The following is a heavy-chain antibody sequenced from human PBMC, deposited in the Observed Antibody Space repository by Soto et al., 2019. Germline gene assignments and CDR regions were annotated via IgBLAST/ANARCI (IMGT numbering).Heavy chain of an antibody. CDR2: ISGSGGST. Sequence: GSLRLSCAASGFTFSSYAMSWVRQAPGKGLEWVSAISGSGGSTYYADSVKGRFTISRDNSKNTLYLQMNSLRAEDTAVYYCAKGSGFLEWLSTLYYYYGMDVWGQGTTVTVSS. CDR1: GFTFSSYA. CDR3: AKGSGFLEWLSTLYYYYGMDV. J-gene: IGHJ6*02. V-gene: IGHV3-23*01. D-gene: IGHD3-3*01.